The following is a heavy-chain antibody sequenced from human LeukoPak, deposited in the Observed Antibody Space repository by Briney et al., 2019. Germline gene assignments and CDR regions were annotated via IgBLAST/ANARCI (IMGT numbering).Heavy chain of an antibody. J-gene: IGHJ5*02. CDR3: ARDLKSGVLTYGLTTRYNYFDP. CDR1: GYTFTTYY. CDR2: INPSGGST. D-gene: IGHD3-10*01. Sequence: ASVKVSCKASGYTFTTYYIHWMRQAPGQGLEWMGIINPSGGSTTYAQKFQGRVTMTRDMSTSTVYMALSSLRSEDTAVYYCARDLKSGVLTYGLTTRYNYFDPWGQGTLVTVSS. V-gene: IGHV1-46*01.